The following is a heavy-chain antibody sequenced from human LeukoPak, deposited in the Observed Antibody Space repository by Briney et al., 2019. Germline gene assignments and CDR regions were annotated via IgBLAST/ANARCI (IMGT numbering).Heavy chain of an antibody. CDR3: TREAYGASCDY. V-gene: IGHV3-74*01. CDR2: INSDGSST. Sequence: QPGGSLRLSCAASGFTFTNHWMHWVRQAPGKGLVWVSRINSDGSSTSYADSVKGRFTISRDNAKNTLYLQMNGLRAEDTAVYYCTREAYGASCDYWGQGILVTVSS. J-gene: IGHJ4*02. CDR1: GFTFTNHW. D-gene: IGHD2-8*01.